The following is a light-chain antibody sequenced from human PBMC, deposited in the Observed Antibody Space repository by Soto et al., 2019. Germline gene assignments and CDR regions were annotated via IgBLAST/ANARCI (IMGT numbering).Light chain of an antibody. CDR3: QQRSNWPPYT. J-gene: IGKJ2*01. Sequence: EIVLTQSPATLSLSPGERATLSCRASQSVSSYLAWYQQKPGQAPRLLIYDASNRATGTPARFSGSGSGTDFTLTISSREPEDFAVYYCQQRSNWPPYTFGHGTKLEIK. CDR2: DAS. CDR1: QSVSSY. V-gene: IGKV3-11*01.